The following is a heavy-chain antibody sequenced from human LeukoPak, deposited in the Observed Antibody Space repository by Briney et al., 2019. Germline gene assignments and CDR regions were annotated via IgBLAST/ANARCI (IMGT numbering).Heavy chain of an antibody. J-gene: IGHJ4*02. CDR3: ARVQLGATGFDY. CDR1: GYTFTSYG. D-gene: IGHD5-18*01. V-gene: IGHV1-18*01. Sequence: ASVKVSCKASGYTFTSYGISWVRQAPGQGLEWMGWISAHNGNTNYAQKLQGRVTMTTDTSTSTAYMELRSLRSDDTAVYHCARVQLGATGFDYWGQETLVTVSS. CDR2: ISAHNGNT.